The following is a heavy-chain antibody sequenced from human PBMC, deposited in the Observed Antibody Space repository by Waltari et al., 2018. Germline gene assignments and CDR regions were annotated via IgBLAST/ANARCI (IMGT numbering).Heavy chain of an antibody. CDR3: ARGEMSIAARRVLGWFDP. J-gene: IGHJ5*02. CDR2: IYYSGST. CDR1: GGSISSYY. V-gene: IGHV4-59*01. D-gene: IGHD6-6*01. Sequence: QVQLQESGPGLVKPSETLSLTCTVSGGSISSYYWSWIRQPPGKVLEWIGYIYYSGSTNYNPSLKSRVTISVDTSKNQFSLKLSSVTAADTAVYYCARGEMSIAARRVLGWFDPWGQGTLVTVSS.